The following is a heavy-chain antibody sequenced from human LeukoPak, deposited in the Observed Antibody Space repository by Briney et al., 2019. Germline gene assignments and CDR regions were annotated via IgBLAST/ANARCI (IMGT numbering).Heavy chain of an antibody. J-gene: IGHJ4*02. D-gene: IGHD3-22*01. Sequence: GGSLRLSCATSGFTFSSYAMSWVRQAPGKGLEWVSAISGSGGSTYFADSVKGRFTISRDNSKNTLYLQMNSLRAEDTAVYYCAKLPSYYYDSSGNPHYFDYWGQGTLVSVSS. CDR3: AKLPSYYYDSSGNPHYFDY. CDR2: ISGSGGST. CDR1: GFTFSSYA. V-gene: IGHV3-23*01.